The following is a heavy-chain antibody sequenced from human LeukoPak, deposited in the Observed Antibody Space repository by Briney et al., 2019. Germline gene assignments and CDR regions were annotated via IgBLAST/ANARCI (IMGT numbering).Heavy chain of an antibody. CDR2: ISAYNGNT. CDR3: ARDSRRSYDRFSRCMDV. D-gene: IGHD3-22*01. Sequence: ASVKVSCKASGYTFTSYGISWVRQAPGQGLEWMGWISAYNGNTNYAQKLQGRVTITTDTSTSTAYMELRSLRSDDTAVYYCARDSRRSYDRFSRCMDVWDRGTTVTVSS. J-gene: IGHJ6*02. V-gene: IGHV1-18*01. CDR1: GYTFTSYG.